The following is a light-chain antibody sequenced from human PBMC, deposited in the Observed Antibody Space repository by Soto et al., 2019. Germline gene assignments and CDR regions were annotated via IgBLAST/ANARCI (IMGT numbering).Light chain of an antibody. J-gene: IGKJ5*01. CDR2: GAS. Sequence: EIVLTQFPAALSVSPGERATLSCWASYTVGTNLAWYQQKPGQAPRLLIDGASSRATGIPDRCSGGGAGTDFTLTSSRLEHEVVAVYYCQQYGSSPITFGQGTRLEIK. CDR3: QQYGSSPIT. CDR1: YTVGTN. V-gene: IGKV3-20*01.